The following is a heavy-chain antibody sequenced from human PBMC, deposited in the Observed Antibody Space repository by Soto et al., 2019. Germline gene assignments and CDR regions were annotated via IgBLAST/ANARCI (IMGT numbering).Heavy chain of an antibody. Sequence: GGSLRLSCVGSGFTFSTYSINWVRQAPGKGLEWVSSISSRNDIYYADSVKGRFTISRDNAKNSVSLQMNSLRAEDTAVYYCAREYTAWPLAYGLDVWGQGTTVTVSS. CDR1: GFTFSTYS. D-gene: IGHD2-2*02. J-gene: IGHJ6*02. CDR3: AREYTAWPLAYGLDV. V-gene: IGHV3-21*01. CDR2: ISSRNDI.